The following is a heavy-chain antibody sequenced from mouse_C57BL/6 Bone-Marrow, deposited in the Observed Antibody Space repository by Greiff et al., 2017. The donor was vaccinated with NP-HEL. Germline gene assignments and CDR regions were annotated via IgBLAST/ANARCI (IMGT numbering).Heavy chain of an antibody. Sequence: QVQLQQPGAELVKPGASVKMSCKASGYTFTSYWITWVKQRPGQGLEWIGGIDPGSGSTNYNEKFKSKATLTVDTSSSTAYMQLSSLTSEDSAVYYCTSPQCYYFDYWGQGTTLTVSS. CDR3: TSPQCYYFDY. CDR2: IDPGSGST. CDR1: GYTFTSYW. J-gene: IGHJ2*01. V-gene: IGHV1-55*01.